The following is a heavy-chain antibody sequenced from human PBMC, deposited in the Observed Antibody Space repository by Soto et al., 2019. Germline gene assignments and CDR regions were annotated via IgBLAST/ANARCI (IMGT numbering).Heavy chain of an antibody. CDR2: IWYDGSNK. J-gene: IGHJ4*02. V-gene: IGHV3-33*01. D-gene: IGHD2-2*01. CDR3: ASTIDAAALDY. CDR1: GFTFSSYG. Sequence: QVQLVESGGGVVQPGRSLRLSCAASGFTFSSYGMHWVRQAPGKGLEWVAVIWYDGSNKYYADSVKGRFTISRDNSKNTLYLQMNSLRAGDSAVSSCASTIDAAALDYWGQGTLVTVSS.